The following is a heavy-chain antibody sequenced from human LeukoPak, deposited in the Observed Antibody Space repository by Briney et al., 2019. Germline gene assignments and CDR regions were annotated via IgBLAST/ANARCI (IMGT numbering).Heavy chain of an antibody. D-gene: IGHD3-16*02. CDR1: GGSIISYY. V-gene: IGHV4-4*07. CDR2: IYTSGST. J-gene: IGHJ5*02. Sequence: NPSETLSLTCTVSGGSIISYYWSCIRQPAGKGLEWIGRIYTSGSTNYNPSLRSRVTMSVDTSKNQSSLNLSSVTAADTAVYYCARDNNVWGSYRKFDPWGQGTLVTVSS. CDR3: ARDNNVWGSYRKFDP.